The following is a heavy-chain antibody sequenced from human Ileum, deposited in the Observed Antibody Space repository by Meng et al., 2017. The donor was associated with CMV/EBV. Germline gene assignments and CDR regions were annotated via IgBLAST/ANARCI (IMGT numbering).Heavy chain of an antibody. CDR1: GYSISNGYY. CDR2: MYHSGNT. D-gene: IGHD1-26*01. CDR3: VRKWGATSPYYSDY. V-gene: IGHV4-38-2*01. Sequence: GSLRLSCAVSGYSISNGYYWGWIRQPPGKGLEWIGSMYHSGNTHYNPSLKSRVTISVDTSKNQFSLKLRSVTAADTAVYYCVRKWGATSPYYSDYWGQGTLVTVSS. J-gene: IGHJ4*02.